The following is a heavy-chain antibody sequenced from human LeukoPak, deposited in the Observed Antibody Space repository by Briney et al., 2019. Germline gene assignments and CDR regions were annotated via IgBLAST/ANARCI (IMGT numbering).Heavy chain of an antibody. CDR2: IYYRGST. CDR1: GGSISGLY. CDR3: ARDKFGEDYMDV. Sequence: SETLSLTCTVSGGSISGLYWSWIRQPSGKGLEWIGYIYYRGSTNYNPSLKSRVTMSVDTSKNQFFLKLSSVTAADTAVYYCARDKFGEDYMDVWGKGTTVTVSS. V-gene: IGHV4-59*11. J-gene: IGHJ6*03. D-gene: IGHD3-10*01.